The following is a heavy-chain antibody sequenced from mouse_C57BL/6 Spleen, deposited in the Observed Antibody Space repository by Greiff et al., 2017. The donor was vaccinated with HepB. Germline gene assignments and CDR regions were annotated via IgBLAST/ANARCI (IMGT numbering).Heavy chain of an antibody. V-gene: IGHV1-80*01. J-gene: IGHJ4*01. CDR3: ARLYYSSSYVPCYAMDY. CDR1: GYAFSSYW. D-gene: IGHD1-1*01. CDR2: IYPGDGDT. Sequence: QVQLQQSGAELVKPGASVKISCKASGYAFSSYWMNWVKQRPGKGLEWIGQIYPGDGDTNYNGKFKGKATLTAGKSYSTAYMQLSSLTSEDSAVYFCARLYYSSSYVPCYAMDYWGQGTSVTVSS.